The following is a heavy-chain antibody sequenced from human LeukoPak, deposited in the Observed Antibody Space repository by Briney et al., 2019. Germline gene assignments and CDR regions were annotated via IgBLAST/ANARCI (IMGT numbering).Heavy chain of an antibody. J-gene: IGHJ4*02. CDR2: FDPEDGET. Sequence: SVKVSCKVSGYTLTELSMHWVRQAPGKGLEWMGGFDPEDGETIYAQKFQGRVTMTEDTSTDTAYMELSSLRSEDTAVYYCATDLYGSGSKLPPHFGYWGQGTLVTVSS. D-gene: IGHD3-10*01. V-gene: IGHV1-24*01. CDR3: ATDLYGSGSKLPPHFGY. CDR1: GYTLTELS.